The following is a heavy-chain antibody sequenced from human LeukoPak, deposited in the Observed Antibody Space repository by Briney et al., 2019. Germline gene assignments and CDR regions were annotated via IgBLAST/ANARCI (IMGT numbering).Heavy chain of an antibody. J-gene: IGHJ2*01. D-gene: IGHD2-15*01. V-gene: IGHV4-59*01. CDR3: ARTIGYCSGRDCYGHFDL. CDR2: MYYSGST. Sequence: PSETLSLTCTVSGGSISSDYWSWIRQPPGKGLEWTGYMYYSGSTNYNPSLKSRLTISVDSSKNQFSLSLSSVTAADMALYYCARTIGYCSGRDCYGHFDLWGRGTLVTVSS. CDR1: GGSISSDY.